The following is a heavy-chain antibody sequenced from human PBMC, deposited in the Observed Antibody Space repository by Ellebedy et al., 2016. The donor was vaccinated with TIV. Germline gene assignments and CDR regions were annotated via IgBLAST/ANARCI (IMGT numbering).Heavy chain of an antibody. V-gene: IGHV4-34*01. CDR3: ARGRGPYCSSTSCRSYWYFDL. CDR2: INHSGST. D-gene: IGHD2-2*01. J-gene: IGHJ2*01. CDR1: GGSFSGYY. Sequence: SETLSLXCAVYGGSFSGYYWSWIRQPPGKGLEWIGEINHSGSTNYNPSLKSRVTISVDTSKNQFSLKLSSVTAADTAVYYCARGRGPYCSSTSCRSYWYFDLWGRGTLVTVSS.